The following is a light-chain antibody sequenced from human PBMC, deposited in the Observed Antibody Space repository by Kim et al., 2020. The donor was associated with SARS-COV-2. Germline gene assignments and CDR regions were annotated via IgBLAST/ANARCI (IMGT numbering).Light chain of an antibody. Sequence: SLVPGERAPPPCRASPGVSSYLAWYQQKPGQAPRLLIYDASNRATGIPARFSGSGSGTDFTLTISSLEPEDFAVYYCQQRSNWPLTFGGGTKLEI. CDR3: QQRSNWPLT. CDR1: PGVSSY. V-gene: IGKV3-11*01. J-gene: IGKJ4*01. CDR2: DAS.